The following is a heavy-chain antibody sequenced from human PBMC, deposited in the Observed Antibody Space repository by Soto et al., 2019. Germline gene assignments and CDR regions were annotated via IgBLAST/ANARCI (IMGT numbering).Heavy chain of an antibody. CDR2: INHSGST. J-gene: IGHJ4*02. D-gene: IGHD5-18*01. V-gene: IGHV4-34*01. CDR3: ARARGFRYSYGYRVFDY. CDR1: GGSFSGYY. Sequence: SDTLSLTGAVYGGSFSGYYWSWIRQPPGKGLDWVGEINHSGSTNYNPSLTSPVTISVDTSKNQFSMKLSSVTAADKAVYYCARARGFRYSYGYRVFDYWGQGTLVTVSS.